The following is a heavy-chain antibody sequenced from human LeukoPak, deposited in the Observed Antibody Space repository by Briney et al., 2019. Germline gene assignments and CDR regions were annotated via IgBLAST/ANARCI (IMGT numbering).Heavy chain of an antibody. J-gene: IGHJ3*02. V-gene: IGHV3-23*01. CDR2: ISGSGGST. Sequence: PGGSLRLSCAASGFTFSSYGMSWVRQAPGKGLEWVSAISGSGGSTYYADSVKGRFTISRDNSKNTLYLQMNSLRAEDTAVYYCAKDQYSFGGIDAFDIWGQGTMVTVSS. CDR1: GFTFSSYG. D-gene: IGHD3-10*01. CDR3: AKDQYSFGGIDAFDI.